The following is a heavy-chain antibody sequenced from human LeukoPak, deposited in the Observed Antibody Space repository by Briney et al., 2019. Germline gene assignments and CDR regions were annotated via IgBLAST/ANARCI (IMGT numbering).Heavy chain of an antibody. CDR2: IWFDGSNK. V-gene: IGHV3-33*01. CDR3: ARDGRSGPQFDS. J-gene: IGHJ4*02. CDR1: GFTFRSHA. Sequence: GGSLRLSCAASGFTFRSHAMHWVRQAPGKGLEWVAHIWFDGSNKYFADSVKGRFTISRDNSKNTLYLQMNSLRAEDTAVYYCARDGRSGPQFDSWGQGTLVTVSS. D-gene: IGHD1-1*01.